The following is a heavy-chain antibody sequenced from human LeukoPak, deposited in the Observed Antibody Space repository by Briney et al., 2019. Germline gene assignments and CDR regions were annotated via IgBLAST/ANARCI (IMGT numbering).Heavy chain of an antibody. V-gene: IGHV3-9*01. CDR2: ISWNSGSI. J-gene: IGHJ4*02. Sequence: GGSLRLSCAASGFTFDDYAMHWVRQAPGKGLEWVSGISWNSGSIGYADSVKGQFTISRDNAKNSLYLQMNSLRAEDTALYYCAKDYYYDSSGYPVYFDYWGQGTLVTVSS. CDR3: AKDYYYDSSGYPVYFDY. CDR1: GFTFDDYA. D-gene: IGHD3-22*01.